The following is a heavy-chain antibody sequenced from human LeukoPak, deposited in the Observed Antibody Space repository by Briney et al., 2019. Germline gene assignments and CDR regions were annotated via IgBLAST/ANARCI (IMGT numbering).Heavy chain of an antibody. D-gene: IGHD3-10*01. CDR2: IYHSGST. CDR3: AIEYYGSGSAY. CDR1: GGSISSSNW. Sequence: SGTLSLTCAVSGGSISSSNWWGWVRQPPGKGLEWIGEIYHSGSTNYNPSLKSRVTISVDTSKNQFSLKLSSVTAADTAVYYCAIEYYGSGSAYWGQGTLVTVSS. J-gene: IGHJ4*02. V-gene: IGHV4-4*02.